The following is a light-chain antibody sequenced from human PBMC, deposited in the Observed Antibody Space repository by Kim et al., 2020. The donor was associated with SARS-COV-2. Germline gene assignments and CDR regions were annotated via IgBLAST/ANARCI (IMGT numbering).Light chain of an antibody. J-gene: IGKJ1*01. CDR2: GAS. CDR1: QSVSTN. CDR3: KQYNNWPQT. V-gene: IGKV3-15*01. Sequence: SVSPRERATPAGRASQSVSTNFAWYQKKPGQPPRFPIYGASARATGIPARFSGSGSGTEFTLTISNLQSEDFAVYYCKQYNNWPQTFAQGTKVDIK.